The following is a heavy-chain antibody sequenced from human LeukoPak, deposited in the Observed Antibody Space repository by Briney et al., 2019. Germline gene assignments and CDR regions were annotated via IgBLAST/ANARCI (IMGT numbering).Heavy chain of an antibody. D-gene: IGHD3-3*01. CDR2: IKQDGSEK. CDR3: ARLGNRYYDFWSGYYGGYGMDV. J-gene: IGHJ6*02. CDR1: GFTFNSYW. Sequence: PGGSLRLSCAASGFTFNSYWMSWVRQAPGKGLEWVANIKQDGSEKYYVDSVKGRFTISRDNAKNSLYLQMNSLRAEDTAVYYCARLGNRYYDFWSGYYGGYGMDVWGQGTTVTVSS. V-gene: IGHV3-7*05.